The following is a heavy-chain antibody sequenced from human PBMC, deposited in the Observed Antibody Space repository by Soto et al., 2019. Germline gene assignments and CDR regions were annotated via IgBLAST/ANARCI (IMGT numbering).Heavy chain of an antibody. D-gene: IGHD6-19*01. CDR2: IDPSDSYT. Sequence: GEAVKISCKGSGCSVTSYWSSWVRQMPGKGLEWMGRIDPSDSYTNYSPSFQGHVTISADKSISTAYLQWSSLKASDTAMYYWARHHSRGWSTSSAPGGKGTLVPVSS. CDR1: GCSVTSYW. J-gene: IGHJ5*02. CDR3: ARHHSRGWSTSSAP. V-gene: IGHV5-10-1*01.